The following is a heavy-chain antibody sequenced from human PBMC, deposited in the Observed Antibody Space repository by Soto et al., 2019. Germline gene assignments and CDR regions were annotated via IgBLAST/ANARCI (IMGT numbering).Heavy chain of an antibody. Sequence: GSLRLSCTVSGFTFSSCEMNWVRQAPGKGLEWVSYINAAGVTIYADSVKGRFTISRDNAQNSLFLQMNSLRAEDTALYYCARDKGDKVAYGMDVWGQGTTVTVSS. CDR2: INAAGVTI. J-gene: IGHJ6*02. D-gene: IGHD3-16*01. CDR1: GFTFSSCE. CDR3: ARDKGDKVAYGMDV. V-gene: IGHV3-48*03.